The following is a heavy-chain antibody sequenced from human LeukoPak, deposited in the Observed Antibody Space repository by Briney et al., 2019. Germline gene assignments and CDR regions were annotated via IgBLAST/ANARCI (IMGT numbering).Heavy chain of an antibody. CDR1: GYSISGAYY. CDR3: ARQLSGKYLQYFDY. D-gene: IGHD1-26*01. CDR2: IYYSGST. V-gene: IGHV4-38-2*01. Sequence: SETLSLTCDVSGYSISGAYYWGWTRQPPGKGLEWIGTIYYSGSTYYNPSLKSRVAISVDTSKSQFSLKLNSVTAADTAVYYCARQLSGKYLQYFDYWGRGTLVTVSS. J-gene: IGHJ4*02.